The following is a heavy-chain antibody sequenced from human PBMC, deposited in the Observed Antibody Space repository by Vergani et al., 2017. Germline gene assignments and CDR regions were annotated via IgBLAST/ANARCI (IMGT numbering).Heavy chain of an antibody. CDR2: IYYSGST. Sequence: QLQLQESGPGLVKPSETLSLTCTVSGGPISSSSYYWGWIRQPPGKGLEWIGSIYYSGSTYYNPSLKSRVTISVDTSKNQFSRKLSSVTAADTAVYYCARHYYDSSGYPYYFDYWGQGTLVTVSS. V-gene: IGHV4-39*01. D-gene: IGHD3-22*01. J-gene: IGHJ4*02. CDR1: GGPISSSSYY. CDR3: ARHYYDSSGYPYYFDY.